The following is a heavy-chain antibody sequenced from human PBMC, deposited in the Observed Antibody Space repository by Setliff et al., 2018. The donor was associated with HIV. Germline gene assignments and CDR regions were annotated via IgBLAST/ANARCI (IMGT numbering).Heavy chain of an antibody. D-gene: IGHD3-10*01. CDR1: GYTLTELS. CDR2: FDPEDGET. Sequence: AASVKVSCKVSGYTLTELSMHWVRQAPGKGLEWMGGFDPEDGETIYAQKFQGRVTMTEDTSTDTAYMELGSLRSEDTAVYYCATDQISDGSGSYPKSYFDYWGQGTLFTVSS. CDR3: ATDQISDGSGSYPKSYFDY. V-gene: IGHV1-24*01. J-gene: IGHJ4*02.